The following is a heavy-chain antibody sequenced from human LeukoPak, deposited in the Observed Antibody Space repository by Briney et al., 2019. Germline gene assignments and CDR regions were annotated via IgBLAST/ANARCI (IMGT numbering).Heavy chain of an antibody. V-gene: IGHV4-59*01. CDR2: IYYSGST. D-gene: IGHD6-19*01. CDR1: GGSISSYY. CDR3: ARVSEAVAGTGWFDP. Sequence: SETLSLTCTVSGGSISSYYWSWIRQPPGKGLEWIGYIYYSGSTNYNPSLKSRVTISVDTSKNQFSLKLSSVTAADTAVYYSARVSEAVAGTGWFDPWGQGTLVTVSS. J-gene: IGHJ5*02.